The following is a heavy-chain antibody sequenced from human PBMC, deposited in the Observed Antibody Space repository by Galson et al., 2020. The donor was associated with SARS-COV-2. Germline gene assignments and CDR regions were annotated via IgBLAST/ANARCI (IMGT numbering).Heavy chain of an antibody. CDR2: INWNGGST. Sequence: GGSLRLSCAASGFNFDDYGMSWVRQAPGKGLEWVSGINWNGGSTGYADSVKGRFTISRDNAKNSLYLQMNSLRAEDTALYYCARVEARYSSSWYSGFDYWGQGTLVTVSS. CDR1: GFNFDDYG. D-gene: IGHD6-13*01. J-gene: IGHJ4*02. V-gene: IGHV3-20*04. CDR3: ARVEARYSSSWYSGFDY.